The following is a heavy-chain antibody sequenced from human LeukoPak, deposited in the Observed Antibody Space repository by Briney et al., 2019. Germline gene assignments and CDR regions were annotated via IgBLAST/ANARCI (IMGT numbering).Heavy chain of an antibody. CDR1: GGSISSYY. J-gene: IGHJ6*03. CDR3: AREKLRYFDLDYYYYMDV. Sequence: PSETLSLTCTVSGGSISSYYWSWIRQPAGKGLEWIGRIYTSGSTNYNPSLKSRVTMSVDTSKNQFSLKLSSVTAADTAVYYCAREKLRYFDLDYYYYMDVWGKGTTVTISS. V-gene: IGHV4-4*07. D-gene: IGHD3-9*01. CDR2: IYTSGST.